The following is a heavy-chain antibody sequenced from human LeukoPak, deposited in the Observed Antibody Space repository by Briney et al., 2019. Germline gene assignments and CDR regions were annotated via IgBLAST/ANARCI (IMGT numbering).Heavy chain of an antibody. CDR2: IHTSGTM. CDR3: ARGILRDYYDSSGFYHRGGVGY. Sequence: SETLSLTCTVSGGSVSTGSYYWSWIRQPAGRGLEWIGHIHTSGTMNYNASLKSRVRISVETSKNQFSLRLSSVTAADTAVYFCARGILRDYYDSSGFYHRGGVGYWGQGTLVTVSS. D-gene: IGHD3-22*01. CDR1: GGSVSTGSYY. V-gene: IGHV4-61*09. J-gene: IGHJ4*02.